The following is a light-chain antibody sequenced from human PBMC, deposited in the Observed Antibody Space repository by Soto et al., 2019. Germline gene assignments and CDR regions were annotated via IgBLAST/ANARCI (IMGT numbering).Light chain of an antibody. Sequence: DLQMTQSPSTLSASVGDRVPITFRASQSISSWLAWYQQKPGKAPKLLIYKASSLESGVPSRFSGSGSGTEFTLTISSLQPDDFATYYCQQYNSYSRTFGQGTKV. V-gene: IGKV1-5*03. CDR3: QQYNSYSRT. CDR2: KAS. CDR1: QSISSW. J-gene: IGKJ1*01.